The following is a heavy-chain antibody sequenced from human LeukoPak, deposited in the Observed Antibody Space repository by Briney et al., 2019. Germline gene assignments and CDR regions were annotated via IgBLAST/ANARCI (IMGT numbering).Heavy chain of an antibody. CDR1: GFTFSSYS. J-gene: IGHJ4*02. CDR2: ISSSSSYI. Sequence: GGSLRLSCAASGFTFSSYSMNWVRQAPGKGLEWVSSISSSSSYIYCADSVKGRFTISRDNAKNSLYLQMNSLRAEDTAVYYCARWGSWQVSDYWGQGTLVTVSS. CDR3: ARWGSWQVSDY. V-gene: IGHV3-21*01. D-gene: IGHD3-16*01.